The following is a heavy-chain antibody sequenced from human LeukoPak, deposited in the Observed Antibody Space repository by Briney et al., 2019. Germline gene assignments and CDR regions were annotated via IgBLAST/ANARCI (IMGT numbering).Heavy chain of an antibody. V-gene: IGHV4-30-2*01. J-gene: IGHJ5*02. D-gene: IGHD3-10*01. CDR1: GGSSSSGGCY. CDR2: IYHSGST. Sequence: SETLSLTGTVSGGSSSSGGCYWSWIRQPPGKGLEWIGYIYHSGSTYYNPSLKSRVTISVDRSKNQFSLKLSSVTAADTAVYYCARAVTLLLWFGELSRFDPWGQGTLVTVSS. CDR3: ARAVTLLLWFGELSRFDP.